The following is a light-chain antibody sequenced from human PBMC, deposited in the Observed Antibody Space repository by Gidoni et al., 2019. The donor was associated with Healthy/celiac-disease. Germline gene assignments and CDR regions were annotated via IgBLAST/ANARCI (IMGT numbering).Light chain of an antibody. V-gene: IGLV2-11*01. CDR2: DVS. Sequence: SPLTHPRPLSGLPGQSVTISCTGTSSDVGGYNYVSWYQQHPGKAPKLMIYDVSKRPSGVPDRFSGSKSGNTASLTISGLQAEDEADYYCCSYAGSYTPVVFGGGTKLTVL. CDR1: SSDVGGYNY. CDR3: CSYAGSYTPVV. J-gene: IGLJ2*01.